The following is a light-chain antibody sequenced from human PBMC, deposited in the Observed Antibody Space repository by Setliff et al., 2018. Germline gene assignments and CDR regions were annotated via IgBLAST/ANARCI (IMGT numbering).Light chain of an antibody. J-gene: IGLJ1*01. Sequence: QFVLTRPPSASGTPGQRVTISCSGSSSNIGSNTVNWYQQLPGTAPKLLIYSNNQRPSGVPDRFSGSKSGTSASLAISGLQSEDEADYYCAAWDDSLNGPVFGTGTKVTVL. CDR2: SNN. CDR1: SSNIGSNT. CDR3: AAWDDSLNGPV. V-gene: IGLV1-44*01.